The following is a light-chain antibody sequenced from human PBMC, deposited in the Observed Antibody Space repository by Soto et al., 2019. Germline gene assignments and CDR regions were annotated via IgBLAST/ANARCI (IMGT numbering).Light chain of an antibody. J-gene: IGLJ1*01. Sequence: QSVLTQPASVSGSPGQSITISCTGTSSDFGSYNLVSWYQQHPGKAPKLMIYEDSKRPSGVSNRFSGSKSGNTASLPISGLQAEDDADYYCCSYAGSSTYVFGTGTKVTVL. CDR1: SSDFGSYNL. V-gene: IGLV2-23*01. CDR3: CSYAGSSTYV. CDR2: EDS.